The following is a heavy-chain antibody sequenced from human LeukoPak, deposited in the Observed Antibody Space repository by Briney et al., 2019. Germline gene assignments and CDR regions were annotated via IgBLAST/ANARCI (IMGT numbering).Heavy chain of an antibody. V-gene: IGHV3-30-3*01. CDR1: GFTFSSYA. D-gene: IGHD2-15*01. CDR2: ISYDGSNK. CDR3: ARATYCSGGSCYPPGEDFDY. Sequence: GGSLRLSCAASGFTFSSYAMHWVRQAPGKGLEWVAVISYDGSNKYYADSVKGRFTISRDNSKNTLYLQMNSLRAEDTAVYYCARATYCSGGSCYPPGEDFDYWGQGTLVTVSS. J-gene: IGHJ4*02.